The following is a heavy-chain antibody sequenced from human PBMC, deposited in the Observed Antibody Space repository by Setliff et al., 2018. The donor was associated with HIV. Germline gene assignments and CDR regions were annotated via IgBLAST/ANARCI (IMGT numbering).Heavy chain of an antibody. V-gene: IGHV3-15*01. CDR3: FTAASGFIRAS. J-gene: IGHJ5*02. CDR1: GFTFNNAW. D-gene: IGHD2-15*01. CDR2: IKSKTDGGTT. Sequence: GWSLRLSCAASGFTFNNAWMYWVRQAPGKGLEWVGRIKSKTDGGTTDYSAPVNGRFSLSRDDSKNTLYLQMNSLKTEDTAVYYCFTAASGFIRASWGRGALVTV.